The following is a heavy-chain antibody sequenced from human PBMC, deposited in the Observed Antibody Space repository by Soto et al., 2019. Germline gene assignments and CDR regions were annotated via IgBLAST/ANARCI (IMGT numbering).Heavy chain of an antibody. CDR2: IYSSGST. J-gene: IGHJ3*02. D-gene: IGHD3-22*01. CDR1: GGSISSGDYY. V-gene: IGHV4-31*03. Sequence: QVQLQESGPGLVKPSQTLSLTCTVSGGSISSGDYYWSWIRHHPGKGLEWIGYIYSSGSTYYTPSPRSRVTISADTSKNQFSLRLSSVTAADTAVYYCVRDYDYDTSRNDAFDIWGQGTMVTVSS. CDR3: VRDYDYDTSRNDAFDI.